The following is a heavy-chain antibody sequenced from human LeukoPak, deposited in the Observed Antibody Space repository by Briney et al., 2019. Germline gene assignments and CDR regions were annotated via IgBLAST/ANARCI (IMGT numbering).Heavy chain of an antibody. V-gene: IGHV1-18*01. J-gene: IGHJ4*02. Sequence: ASVKVSCKASGYTFTSYGISWVRQAPGQGLEWMGWISAYNGNTNYAQKLQGRVTMTTDTSTSTAYMELRSLRSDDTAVYYCARTADKYSSGWYYFDYWDQGTLVTVSS. CDR3: ARTADKYSSGWYYFDY. CDR1: GYTFTSYG. D-gene: IGHD6-19*01. CDR2: ISAYNGNT.